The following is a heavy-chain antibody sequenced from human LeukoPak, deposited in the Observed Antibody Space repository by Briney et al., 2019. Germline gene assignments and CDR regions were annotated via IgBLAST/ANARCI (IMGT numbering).Heavy chain of an antibody. CDR3: ARLAAGALDY. CDR1: GGSVSSGSYY. J-gene: IGHJ4*02. Sequence: SETLSLTCTVSGGSVSSGSYYWSWIRQPPGKGLEWIGYIYYSGSTNYNPSLKSRVTISVDTSKNQFSLKLSSVTAADTAVYYCARLAAGALDYWGQGTLVTAS. CDR2: IYYSGST. D-gene: IGHD6-19*01. V-gene: IGHV4-61*01.